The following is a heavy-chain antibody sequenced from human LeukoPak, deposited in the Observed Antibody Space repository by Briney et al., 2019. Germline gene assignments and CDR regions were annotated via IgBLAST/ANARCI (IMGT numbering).Heavy chain of an antibody. CDR3: ARDRGDDYYYYMDV. V-gene: IGHV3-23*01. D-gene: IGHD4-17*01. CDR2: FSGSGGSP. Sequence: PGGSLRLSCAASGFTFSSYAMSWVRQAPGKGLEWVSAFSGSGGSPYYADSVKGRFTISRDNSKNTLYLQMNSLRAEDTAVYYCARDRGDDYYYYMDVWGKGTTVTVSS. CDR1: GFTFSSYA. J-gene: IGHJ6*03.